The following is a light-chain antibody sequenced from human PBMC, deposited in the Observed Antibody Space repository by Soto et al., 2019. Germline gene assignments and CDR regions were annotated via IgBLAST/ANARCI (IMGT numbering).Light chain of an antibody. CDR3: GTWDSSVSAGV. V-gene: IGLV1-51*01. Sequence: QSALTQPPSASAAPGQKVTISCSGSSSNIGNNYVSWYQQLPGTAPKLLIYDNNKRPSGIPDRFSGSKSGTSATLDITGLQTGDEADYYCGTWDSSVSAGVFGTGTKVTVL. CDR2: DNN. CDR1: SSNIGNNY. J-gene: IGLJ1*01.